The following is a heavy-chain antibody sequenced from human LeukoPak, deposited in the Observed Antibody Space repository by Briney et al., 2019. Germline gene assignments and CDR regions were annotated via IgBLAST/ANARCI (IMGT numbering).Heavy chain of an antibody. D-gene: IGHD1-26*01. CDR1: GYTFTSYY. Sequence: ASVKVSCKASGYTFTSYYMHWVRQAPGQGLEWTGIINPSGGSTSYAQKFQGRVTMTRDTSTSTVYMELSSLRSEDTAVYYCARELRYSGSYLNYYGMDVWGQGTTVTVSS. CDR3: ARELRYSGSYLNYYGMDV. V-gene: IGHV1-46*01. CDR2: INPSGGST. J-gene: IGHJ6*02.